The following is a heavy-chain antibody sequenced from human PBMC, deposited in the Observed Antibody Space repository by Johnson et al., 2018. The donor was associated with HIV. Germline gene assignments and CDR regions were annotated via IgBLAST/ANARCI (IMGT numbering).Heavy chain of an antibody. D-gene: IGHD1-14*01. CDR3: AKGGSLTQDAPFDI. J-gene: IGHJ3*02. CDR1: GFTFSSYA. Sequence: QEQLVESGGGVVQPGGSLRLSCVASGFTFSSYAMHWVRQAPGKGLEWVTFIRYDGNNKYYVDSVKGRFTVSRENAKNTVYLQMNSLRAEDTAVYYCAKGGSLTQDAPFDIWGQGTMVTVSS. CDR2: IRYDGNNK. V-gene: IGHV3-30*02.